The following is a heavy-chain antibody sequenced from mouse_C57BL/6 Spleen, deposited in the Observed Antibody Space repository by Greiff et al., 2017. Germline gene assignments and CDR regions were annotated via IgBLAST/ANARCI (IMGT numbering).Heavy chain of an antibody. Sequence: QVQLQQSGAELARPGASVKMSCKASGYTFTSYTMHWVKQRPGQGLEWIGYINPSSGYTKYNQKFKDKDTLTADKSSSTAYMQLSSLTSEDSAVYYWERVNWDPYYFDYWGQGTTLTVSS. CDR1: GYTFTSYT. CDR3: ERVNWDPYYFDY. J-gene: IGHJ2*01. CDR2: INPSSGYT. V-gene: IGHV1-4*01. D-gene: IGHD4-1*01.